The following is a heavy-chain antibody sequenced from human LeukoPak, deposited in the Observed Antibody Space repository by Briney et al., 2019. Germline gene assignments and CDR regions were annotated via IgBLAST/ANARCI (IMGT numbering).Heavy chain of an antibody. Sequence: GASVKVSCKASGYSFSDYSLHWVRQAPGQGLEWMGRINSNSGGTRYAQNFQGRVTMTRDTSISTAYLQWSSLKASDTAMYYCARLSDIVVVPALDYWGQGTLVTVSS. J-gene: IGHJ4*02. CDR3: ARLSDIVVVPALDY. CDR1: GYSFSDYS. D-gene: IGHD2-2*01. CDR2: INSNSGGT. V-gene: IGHV1-2*06.